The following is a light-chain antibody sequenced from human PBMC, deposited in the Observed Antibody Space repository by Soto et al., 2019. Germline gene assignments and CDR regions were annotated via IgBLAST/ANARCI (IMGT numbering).Light chain of an antibody. V-gene: IGLV1-47*01. Sequence: QSVLTQPASASGTPGQRRTIFCSPNSSKIGSNYVYWYQQLPGTAPKLLLYRNNQRPSGVPGRFSGSKSGTSASLAISGLRSEAEADYYCAACDDSGSGPGVFGTGTKVTVL. CDR1: SSKIGSNY. CDR2: RNN. J-gene: IGLJ1*01. CDR3: AACDDSGSGPGV.